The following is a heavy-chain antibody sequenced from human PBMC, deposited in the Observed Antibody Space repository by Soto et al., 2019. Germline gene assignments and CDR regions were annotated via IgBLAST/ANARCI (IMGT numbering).Heavy chain of an antibody. J-gene: IGHJ6*02. CDR3: AASDSSGNYYYGMDV. CDR1: GGSISSGGYY. Sequence: SETLSLTCTVSGGSISSGGYYWSWIRQHPGKGLEWIGYIYYSGSTYYNPSLKSQVTISVDTSKNQFSLKLSSVTAADTAVYYCAASDSSGNYYYGMDVWGQGTTVTVSS. V-gene: IGHV4-31*01. CDR2: IYYSGST. D-gene: IGHD3-22*01.